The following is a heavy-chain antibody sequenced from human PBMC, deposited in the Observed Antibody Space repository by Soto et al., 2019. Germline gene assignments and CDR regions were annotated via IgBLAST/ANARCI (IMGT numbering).Heavy chain of an antibody. CDR3: AHRTGVIKEFQL. CDR1: GFSLSHSGMG. CDR2: IYWDDDK. Sequence: QITLKESGPTLVKPTQTLTLTCTFSGFSLSHSGMGVGWIRQPPGKALEWLALIYWDDDKRYSPSLKNRLTITKDTSRNQVVLTLTNIDPVDTATYYCAHRTGVIKEFQLWGQGTLVTVSS. V-gene: IGHV2-5*02. J-gene: IGHJ1*01. D-gene: IGHD7-27*01.